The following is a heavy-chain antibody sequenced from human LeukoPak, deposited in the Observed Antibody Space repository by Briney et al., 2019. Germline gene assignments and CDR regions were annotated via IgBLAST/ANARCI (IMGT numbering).Heavy chain of an antibody. CDR2: ISSPGGT. CDR3: AKDPHGGGGI. Sequence: GGSLRLSCAASGFTFSSHGMSWVRQAPGKGLDWVSTISSPGGTYYAESVKGRFTISRDNSKNTLYLQMNSLRAEDTAVYYCAKDPHGGGGIWGQGTLVTVSS. D-gene: IGHD3-16*01. CDR1: GFTFSSHG. V-gene: IGHV3-23*01. J-gene: IGHJ4*02.